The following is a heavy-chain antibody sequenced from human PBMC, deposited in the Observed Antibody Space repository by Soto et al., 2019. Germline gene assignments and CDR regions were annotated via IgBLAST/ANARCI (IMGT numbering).Heavy chain of an antibody. CDR1: GFTFSSNW. CDR2: IKPDGSEQ. J-gene: IGHJ5*02. Sequence: GGSLRLSCAGSGFTFSSNWMNWVRQAPGKGLEWVATIKPDGSEQDYVESVKGRFTISRDNARNSVHLQMNSLRAEDTAVYYCATVPWTAAASWGQGTLVTVSS. D-gene: IGHD6-13*01. CDR3: ATVPWTAAAS. V-gene: IGHV3-7*01.